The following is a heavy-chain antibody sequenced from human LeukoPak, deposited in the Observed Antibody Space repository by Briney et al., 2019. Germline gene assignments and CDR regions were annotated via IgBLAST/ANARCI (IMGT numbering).Heavy chain of an antibody. J-gene: IGHJ4*02. Sequence: SETLSLTCTVSGGSISSYYWSWIRQPPGKGLEWIGYIYYSGSTNYNPSLKSRVTISVDASKNQFPLKLSSVTAADTAVYYCARHWGDYTVALDYWGQGTLVTVSS. CDR2: IYYSGST. CDR3: ARHWGDYTVALDY. V-gene: IGHV4-59*08. D-gene: IGHD3-3*01. CDR1: GGSISSYY.